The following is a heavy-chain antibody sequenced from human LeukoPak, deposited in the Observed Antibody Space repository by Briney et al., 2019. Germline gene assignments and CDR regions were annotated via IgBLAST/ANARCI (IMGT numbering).Heavy chain of an antibody. J-gene: IGHJ4*02. CDR3: ASTSGSYLAGDELDY. V-gene: IGHV1-69*11. CDR1: GGTFSSYA. CDR2: TDPNSGNI. D-gene: IGHD1-26*01. Sequence: GASVKHSCKASGGTFSSYAISWVRQAPGQGLEWMGMTDPNSGNINYPKRFQGRVTITADESTSTAYMELSSLRSEDTAVYYCASTSGSYLAGDELDYWGQGTLVTVSS.